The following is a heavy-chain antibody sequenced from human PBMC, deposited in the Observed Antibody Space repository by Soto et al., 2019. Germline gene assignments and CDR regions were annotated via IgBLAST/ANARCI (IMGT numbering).Heavy chain of an antibody. CDR3: ARDRVTTPDGVDYYYMDV. CDR1: GGSISSYY. CDR2: IYYSGST. V-gene: IGHV4-59*01. J-gene: IGHJ6*03. Sequence: PSETLSLTCTVSGGSISSYYWSWIRQPPGKGLEWIGYIYYSGSTNYNPSLKSRVTISVDTSKNQFSLKLSSVAAADTAVYYCARDRVTTPDGVDYYYMDVWGKGTTVTVSS. D-gene: IGHD4-17*01.